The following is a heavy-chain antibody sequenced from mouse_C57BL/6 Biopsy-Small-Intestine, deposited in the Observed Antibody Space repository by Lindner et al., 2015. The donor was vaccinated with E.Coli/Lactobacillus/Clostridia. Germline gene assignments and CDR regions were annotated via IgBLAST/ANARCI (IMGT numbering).Heavy chain of an antibody. CDR3: ARWGLLRGAMDY. V-gene: IGHV1-9*01. J-gene: IGHJ4*01. Sequence: VQLQESGAELMKPGASVKLSCKASGYTFTAYWIEWIKQRPGHGLEWIGEILPGSGDITYNEKFKDKATFTADTSSNTPYMQLSSLTTEDSAIYYCARWGLLRGAMDYWGQGTSVTVSS. D-gene: IGHD1-1*01. CDR2: ILPGSGDI. CDR1: GYTFTAYW.